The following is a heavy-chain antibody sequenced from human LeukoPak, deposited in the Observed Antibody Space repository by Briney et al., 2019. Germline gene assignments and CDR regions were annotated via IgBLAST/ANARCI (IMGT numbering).Heavy chain of an antibody. CDR3: ATNRQIMILGVVIMPAFDI. V-gene: IGHV1-24*01. CDR1: GYTLTQLS. Sequence: GASVKVSCKVSGYTLTQLSVHWVQQAPGKGLEWMGGFDVEDGEIIYAQKFQGRVTMTEDTSTDTAYMELSSLRSEDTAVYYCATNRQIMILGVVIMPAFDIWGQGTMVTVSS. J-gene: IGHJ3*02. D-gene: IGHD3-3*01. CDR2: FDVEDGEI.